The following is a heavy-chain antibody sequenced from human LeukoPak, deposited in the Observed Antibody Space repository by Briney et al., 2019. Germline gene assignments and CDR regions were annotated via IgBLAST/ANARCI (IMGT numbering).Heavy chain of an antibody. J-gene: IGHJ4*02. CDR1: GGSISSYY. V-gene: IGHV4-59*01. CDR2: IYYSGST. Sequence: PSETLSLTCTVSGGSISSYYWSWIRQPPGKGLEWIGYIYYSGSTNYNPSLKSRVTISVDTSKNQFSLKLSSVTAADTAVYYCARTLAYYDFWSGYYLANYFDNWGQGTLVTVSS. D-gene: IGHD3-3*01. CDR3: ARTLAYYDFWSGYYLANYFDN.